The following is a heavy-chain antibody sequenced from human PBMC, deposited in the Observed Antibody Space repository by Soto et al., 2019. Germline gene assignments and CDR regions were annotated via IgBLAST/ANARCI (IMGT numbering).Heavy chain of an antibody. D-gene: IGHD6-19*01. CDR3: AKGPHTNVGWPYYFES. V-gene: IGHV3-48*02. J-gene: IGHJ4*02. CDR2: SCPRGDTI. CDR1: GFSLANYP. Sequence: GGSLRLSCVASGFSLANYPMNWVRQTPGKGLEWISYSCPRGDTIYYADSVEGRFTISRDNARNSLSLHMSSLRDEDSALYYCAKGPHTNVGWPYYFESWGQGVPVTVSS.